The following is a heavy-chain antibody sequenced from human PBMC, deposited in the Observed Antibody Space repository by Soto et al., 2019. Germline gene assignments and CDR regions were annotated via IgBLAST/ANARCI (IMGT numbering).Heavy chain of an antibody. D-gene: IGHD3-16*01. Sequence: EVQLVESGGALIQPGRSLILSCAASGFTVSNNYISWVRQAPGKGLEWVSLMYSGGSTHYANSVKGRFTISRDGSKNTVYLQMKSLRAEDTAVYYCTQLGAFDVWGQGTMVTVSS. CDR3: TQLGAFDV. V-gene: IGHV3-53*01. J-gene: IGHJ3*01. CDR2: MYSGGST. CDR1: GFTVSNNY.